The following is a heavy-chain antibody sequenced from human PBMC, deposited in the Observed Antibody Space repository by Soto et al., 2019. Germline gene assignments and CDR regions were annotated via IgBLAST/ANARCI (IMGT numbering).Heavy chain of an antibody. Sequence: QVQLVQSGAEVKKPGASVRVSCKTSGYTFTDYYIHWVRQAPGRGLEWMGWINTNSGGTYYAQHFEGRVTMTRDSSIRTAYMDLSSLRSDATTVYHCARGVPRRELAQYDFDYWGQGTLVTVSS. V-gene: IGHV1-2*02. J-gene: IGHJ4*02. CDR3: ARGVPRRELAQYDFDY. CDR2: INTNSGGT. D-gene: IGHD3-3*01. CDR1: GYTFTDYY.